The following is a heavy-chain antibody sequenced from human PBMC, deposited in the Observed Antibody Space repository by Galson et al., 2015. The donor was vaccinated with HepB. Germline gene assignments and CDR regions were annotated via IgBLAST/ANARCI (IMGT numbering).Heavy chain of an antibody. D-gene: IGHD6-19*01. CDR2: IYYSGST. V-gene: IGHV4-59*08. J-gene: IGHJ4*02. CDR3: ARGRGAGKN. CDR1: GGSISSYY. Sequence: SETLSITCTVSGGSISSYYWSWIRQPPGKGLEWIGYIYYSGSTNYNPSLKSRVTISVDTSKNQFSLKLSSVTAADTAVYSCARGRGAGKNWGQGTLVTVSS.